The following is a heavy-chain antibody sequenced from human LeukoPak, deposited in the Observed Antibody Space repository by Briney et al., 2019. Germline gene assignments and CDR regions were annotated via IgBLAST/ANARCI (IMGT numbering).Heavy chain of an antibody. V-gene: IGHV3-74*01. D-gene: IGHD1-14*01. CDR1: GFTFSSYW. CDR3: ARERRNYYYYGMDV. J-gene: IGHJ6*02. CDR2: INSDGSST. Sequence: PGGSLRLSCAASGFTFSSYWMHWVRQAPGKGLVWVSRINSDGSSTSYADSVKGRFTISRDNAKNTLYLQMNSPRAEDTAVYYCARERRNYYYYGMDVWGQGTTVTVSS.